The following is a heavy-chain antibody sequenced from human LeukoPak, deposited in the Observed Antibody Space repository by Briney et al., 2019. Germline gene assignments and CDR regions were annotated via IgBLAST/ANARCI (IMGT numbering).Heavy chain of an antibody. D-gene: IGHD3-10*01. CDR1: GYSFISYS. J-gene: IGHJ4*02. CDR2: IYAGDSDT. CDR3: ARSTSVHYLFDY. V-gene: IGHV5-51*01. Sequence: GESLKISCKGSGYSFISYSIGCVRQMPGKGLEWMGIIYAGDSDTRYSPSFQGQVTMSVDKSITTAYLQWSSLKASDTAMYFCARSTSVHYLFDYWGQGTLVTVSS.